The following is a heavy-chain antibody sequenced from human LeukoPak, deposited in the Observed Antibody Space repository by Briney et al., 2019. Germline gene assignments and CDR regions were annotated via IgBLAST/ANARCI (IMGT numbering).Heavy chain of an antibody. V-gene: IGHV4-39*01. Sequence: PSKTLSLTCTVSGGSISSSSYYWGWIRQPPGKGLEWIGSIYYSGSTYYNPSLKSRVTISVDTSKNQLSLKLSSVTAADTAVYYCASPLSPPGYGDYWGQGTLVTVSS. J-gene: IGHJ4*02. CDR3: ASPLSPPGYGDY. D-gene: IGHD2-15*01. CDR2: IYYSGST. CDR1: GGSISSSSYY.